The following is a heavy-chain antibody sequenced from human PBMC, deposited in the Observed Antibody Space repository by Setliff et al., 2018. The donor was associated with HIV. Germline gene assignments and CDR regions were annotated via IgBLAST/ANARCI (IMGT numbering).Heavy chain of an antibody. D-gene: IGHD4-4*01. CDR3: VRDITTCWDV. CDR1: GFTFSSYE. Sequence: PGESLKISCAASGFTFSSYEMDWFRQAPGKGLEWVSYITGSSDTIYYADSVQGRFTISRDNAKNTLYLQMNSLRAEDTAVYYCVRDITTCWDVWGQGTTVTVSS. CDR2: ITGSSDTI. J-gene: IGHJ6*02. V-gene: IGHV3-48*03.